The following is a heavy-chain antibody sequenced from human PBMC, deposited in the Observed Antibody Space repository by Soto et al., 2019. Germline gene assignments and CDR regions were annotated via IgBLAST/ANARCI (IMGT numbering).Heavy chain of an antibody. CDR1: GYTFTGYY. CDR2: IGPNRGDT. CDR3: GRGRGGELVVFY. D-gene: IGHD1-7*01. Sequence: QVQLVQSGAEVKKSGASVKVSCKASGYTFTGYYIHWVRQAPGQGLEWMGEIGPNRGDTKYAQKFQGRVTMTRDTSISTVYMELSNLSPDDTAVYYCGRGRGGELVVFYWGQGTLVTVYS. J-gene: IGHJ4*02. V-gene: IGHV1-2*02.